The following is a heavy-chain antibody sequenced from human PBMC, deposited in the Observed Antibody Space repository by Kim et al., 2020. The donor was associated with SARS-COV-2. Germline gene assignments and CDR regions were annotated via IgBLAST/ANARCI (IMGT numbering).Heavy chain of an antibody. CDR1: GGSFSGYY. J-gene: IGHJ3*02. Sequence: SETLSLTCAVYGGSFSGYYWSWIRQPPGKGLEWIGEINHSGSTNYNPSLKSRVTISVDTSKNQFSLKLSSVTAADTAVYYCARRILKLRQAFDIWGQGT. CDR2: INHSGST. V-gene: IGHV4-34*01. D-gene: IGHD1-7*01. CDR3: ARRILKLRQAFDI.